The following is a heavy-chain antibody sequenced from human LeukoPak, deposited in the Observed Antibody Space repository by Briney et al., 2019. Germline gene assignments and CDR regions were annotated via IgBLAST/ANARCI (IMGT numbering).Heavy chain of an antibody. J-gene: IGHJ4*02. CDR3: ARDVMDSSGYYGVHY. CDR1: GFTFSSYS. Sequence: PGGSLRLSCAASGFTFSSYSMNWVRQAPGKGLEWVSSISSSSRYIYYADSVKGRFTISRDNAKNSLYLQMNSLRAEDTAVYYCARDVMDSSGYYGVHYWGQGTLVTVSS. CDR2: ISSSSRYI. D-gene: IGHD3-22*01. V-gene: IGHV3-21*01.